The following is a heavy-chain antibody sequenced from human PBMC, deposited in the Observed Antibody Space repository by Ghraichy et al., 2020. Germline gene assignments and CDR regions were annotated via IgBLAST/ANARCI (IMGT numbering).Heavy chain of an antibody. CDR1: GGSISSSSYY. J-gene: IGHJ4*02. V-gene: IGHV4-39*01. CDR2: IYYSGST. Sequence: SETLSLTCTVSGGSISSSSYYWGWIRQPPGKGLEWIGSIYYSGSTYYNPSLKSRVTISVDTSKNQFSLKLSSVTAADTAVYYCARRFYDFWSGYSCFDYWGQGNLVTVSS. D-gene: IGHD3-3*01. CDR3: ARRFYDFWSGYSCFDY.